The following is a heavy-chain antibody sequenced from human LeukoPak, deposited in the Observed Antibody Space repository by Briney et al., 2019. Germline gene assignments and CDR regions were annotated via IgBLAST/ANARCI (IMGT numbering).Heavy chain of an antibody. J-gene: IGHJ4*02. CDR3: AREGSSAVPPGY. V-gene: IGHV4-39*07. CDR2: IYYSGST. Sequence: PSETLSLTCTVSGGSISSYYWGWIRQPPGKGLEWIGSIYYSGSTYYNPSLKSRVTISVDTSKNQFSLKLSSVTAADTAVYYCAREGSSAVPPGYWGQGTLVTVSS. D-gene: IGHD6-13*01. CDR1: GGSISSYY.